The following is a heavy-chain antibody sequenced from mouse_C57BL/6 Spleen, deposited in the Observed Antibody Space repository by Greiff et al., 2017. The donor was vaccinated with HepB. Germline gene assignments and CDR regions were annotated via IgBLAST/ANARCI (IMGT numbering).Heavy chain of an antibody. V-gene: IGHV5-16*01. CDR1: GFTFSDYY. CDR2: INYDGSST. Sequence: DVKLVESEGGLVQPGSSMKLSCTASGFTFSDYYMAWVRQVPEKGLEWVANINYDGSSTYYLDSLKSRFIISRDNAKNILYLQMSSLKSEDTATYYCARENYYGSSYPWYFDVWGTGTTVTVSS. J-gene: IGHJ1*03. CDR3: ARENYYGSSYPWYFDV. D-gene: IGHD1-1*01.